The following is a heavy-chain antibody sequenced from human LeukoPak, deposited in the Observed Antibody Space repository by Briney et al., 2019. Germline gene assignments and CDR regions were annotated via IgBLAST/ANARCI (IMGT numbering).Heavy chain of an antibody. Sequence: SETLSLTCTVSGDSITTSSYYWGWIRQPPGKGLEWIGNIYYSGSTYYNPSLKNRVTISVDTSKNQFSLWLSSVTAADTAAYYCARLETYDSTLDYWGQGTLVTVSS. CDR1: GDSITTSSYY. D-gene: IGHD3-22*01. CDR2: IYYSGST. CDR3: ARLETYDSTLDY. J-gene: IGHJ4*02. V-gene: IGHV4-39*01.